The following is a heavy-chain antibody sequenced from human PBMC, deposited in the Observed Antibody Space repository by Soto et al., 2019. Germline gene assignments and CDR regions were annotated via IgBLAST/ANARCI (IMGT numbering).Heavy chain of an antibody. CDR2: ISYDGSNK. J-gene: IGHJ6*02. V-gene: IGHV3-30-3*01. CDR3: ARDVMDPRTYYYYGMDV. D-gene: IGHD3-16*01. Sequence: QVQLVESGGGVVQPGRSLRLSCAASGFTFSSYAMHWVRQAPGKGLEWVAVISYDGSNKYYADSVKGRFTICRDNSKNTLYLQMNSLRAEDTAVYYCARDVMDPRTYYYYGMDVWGQGTTVTVSS. CDR1: GFTFSSYA.